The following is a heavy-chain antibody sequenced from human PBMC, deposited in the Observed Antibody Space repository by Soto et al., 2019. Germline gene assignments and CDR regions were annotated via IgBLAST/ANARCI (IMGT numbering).Heavy chain of an antibody. D-gene: IGHD2-21*02. J-gene: IGHJ3*02. CDR1: RFTFSNYG. V-gene: IGHV3-30-3*01. Sequence: GGSLRLSCAASRFTFSNYGIHWVRQAPGKGLEWVAFITYDGSDKNYADSVNGRFTISRDNSKNTVYLPMNSLRAADTAVYYCARDDCGGDCLALDIWGQGTMVTVS. CDR2: ITYDGSDK. CDR3: ARDDCGGDCLALDI.